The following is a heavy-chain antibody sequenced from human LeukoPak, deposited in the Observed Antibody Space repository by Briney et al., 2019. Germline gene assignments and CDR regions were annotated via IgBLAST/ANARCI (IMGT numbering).Heavy chain of an antibody. CDR1: GGSISSSSYY. CDR3: VRQTRYCSGGNCYKWFDP. J-gene: IGHJ5*02. V-gene: IGHV4-39*01. D-gene: IGHD2-15*01. Sequence: SETLSLTCTVSGGSISSSSYYWGWNPPPPGKGLESYGSIHCSGSTYFSGSPYYDPSLKTRLTISVDTSKNLFSLRLTSVTAADAAVYYCVRQTRYCSGGNCYKWFDPWGQGTLVTVSS. CDR2: TYFSGSP.